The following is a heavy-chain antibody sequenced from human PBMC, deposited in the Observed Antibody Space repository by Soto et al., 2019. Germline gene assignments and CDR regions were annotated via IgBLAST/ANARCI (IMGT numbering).Heavy chain of an antibody. D-gene: IGHD3-22*01. J-gene: IGHJ4*02. V-gene: IGHV3-30-3*01. CDR1: GFTFSYYA. CDR3: ARNNYENDY. Sequence: QVQLVESGGGVVQPGRSLRLSCAASGFTFSYYAMHRVRQAPGKGLEWVAVISYDGSNIYYADSVKGRFTISRDNSKNTLYLQMNSLRAEDTAIFYCARNNYENDYWGQGTLVTVSS. CDR2: ISYDGSNI.